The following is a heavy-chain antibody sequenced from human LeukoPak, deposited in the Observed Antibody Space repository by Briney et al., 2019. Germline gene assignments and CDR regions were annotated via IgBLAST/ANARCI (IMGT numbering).Heavy chain of an antibody. J-gene: IGHJ3*02. CDR1: GGSICSVANY. CDR2: ISHSESA. D-gene: IGHD4-11*01. Sequence: SETLSLTCTVSGGSICSVANYWSWIRQPPGRGLEWNGEISHSESAYYSPSLEGRITISVDRSKNQFSLKLKSVTAADTAIYYCARDGGTTSNPSHDTFAIWGQGTMVAVSS. V-gene: IGHV4-30-2*01. CDR3: ARDGGTTSNPSHDTFAI.